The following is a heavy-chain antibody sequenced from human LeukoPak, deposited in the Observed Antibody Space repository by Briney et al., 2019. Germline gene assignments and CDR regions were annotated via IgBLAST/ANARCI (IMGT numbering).Heavy chain of an antibody. CDR2: IYYSGTT. CDR1: GGSMTSHY. CDR3: ASLPIAVAGTVGGY. J-gene: IGHJ4*02. Sequence: SETLSLTCTVSGGSMTSHYWSWIRQSPGKGLEWIGYIYYSGTTTYNPSLKSRVTISIDTSKNQFSLKLSSVTAADTAVYYCASLPIAVAGTVGGYWGQGTLVTVSS. V-gene: IGHV4-59*11. D-gene: IGHD6-19*01.